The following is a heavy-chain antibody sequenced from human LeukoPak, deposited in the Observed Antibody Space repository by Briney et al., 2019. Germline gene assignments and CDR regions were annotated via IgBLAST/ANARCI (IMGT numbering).Heavy chain of an antibody. Sequence: SETLSLTCTVSGGPISSYYWSWIRQPPGKGLEWIGYIYYSGSTNYNPSLKSRVTISVDTSKKQFSLKLISVTAADTAMYYCARHRGSSGWFDPWGQGTLVTVSS. J-gene: IGHJ5*02. CDR1: GGPISSYY. CDR3: ARHRGSSGWFDP. CDR2: IYYSGST. D-gene: IGHD6-6*01. V-gene: IGHV4-59*01.